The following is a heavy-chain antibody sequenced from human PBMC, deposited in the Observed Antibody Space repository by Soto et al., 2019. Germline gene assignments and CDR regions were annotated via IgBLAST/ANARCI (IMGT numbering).Heavy chain of an antibody. CDR3: ARVGGYNWFDT. J-gene: IGHJ5*02. CDR2: IDSDGSST. Sequence: EVQLVESGGGLVQPGGSLRLSCAASGFTFSRFWMHWVRQAPGKGLLWVSRIDSDGSSTNYADSVKGRFTVSRDNAKTTLYLQMNSLRAEDTAVYYCARVGGYNWFDTWGQGTLVTVSS. CDR1: GFTFSRFW. V-gene: IGHV3-74*01.